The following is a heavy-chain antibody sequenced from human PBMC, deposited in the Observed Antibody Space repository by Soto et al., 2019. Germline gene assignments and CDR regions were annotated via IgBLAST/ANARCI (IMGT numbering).Heavy chain of an antibody. D-gene: IGHD1-26*01. V-gene: IGHV4-39*01. CDR2: IYYSGST. CDR3: ATQEVGGSYVYTFDP. CDR1: GGSITSSSYY. J-gene: IGHJ5*02. Sequence: QLHLRESGPGLVKPSETLSLTCTVSGGSITSSSYYWGWIRQPPGKGLEWIRSIYYSGSTYYNPSLESRVTISVDTSKNQFSLKLSSVTAADTAVYYCATQEVGGSYVYTFDPWGQGTLVTVSS.